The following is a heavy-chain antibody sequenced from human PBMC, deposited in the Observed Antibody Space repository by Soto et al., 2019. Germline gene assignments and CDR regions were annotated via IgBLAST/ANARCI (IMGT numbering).Heavy chain of an antibody. D-gene: IGHD6-13*01. CDR3: ARLGSSRRNYYGMDV. CDR1: GYSFTSYW. J-gene: IGHJ6*02. Sequence: GESLKISCKGSGYSFTSYWIGWVRQMPGKGLEWMGIIYPGDSDTRYSPSFQGQVTISADKSISTAYLQWSSLKASDTAMYYCARLGSSRRNYYGMDVWGQGTTVTVSS. V-gene: IGHV5-51*01. CDR2: IYPGDSDT.